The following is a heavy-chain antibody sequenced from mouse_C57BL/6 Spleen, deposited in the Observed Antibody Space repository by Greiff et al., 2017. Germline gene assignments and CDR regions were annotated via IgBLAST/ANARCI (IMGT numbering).Heavy chain of an antibody. CDR1: GYTFTSYW. V-gene: IGHV1-55*01. Sequence: QVQLQQSGAELVKPGASVKMSCKASGYTFTSYWITWVKQRPGQGLEWIGDIYPGSGSTNYNEKFKSKATLTVDTSSSTAYMQLSSLTSEDSAVYYCAREALTGSAWFAYWGQGTLVTVSA. CDR2: IYPGSGST. CDR3: AREALTGSAWFAY. J-gene: IGHJ3*01. D-gene: IGHD1-1*01.